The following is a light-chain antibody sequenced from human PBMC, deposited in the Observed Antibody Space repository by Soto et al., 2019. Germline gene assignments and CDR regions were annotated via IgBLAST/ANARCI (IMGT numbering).Light chain of an antibody. V-gene: IGKV3-11*01. CDR3: QQSSYLWT. Sequence: EIVLTQSPATLSLSPGERATLSCRASQSVSSYLAWYQQKPGQAPRLLIYDASNVATGIPARFSGSGSGTDFILTSSRLAPDVFAFYYCQQSSYLWTFGQGTKVEIK. CDR2: DAS. CDR1: QSVSSY. J-gene: IGKJ1*01.